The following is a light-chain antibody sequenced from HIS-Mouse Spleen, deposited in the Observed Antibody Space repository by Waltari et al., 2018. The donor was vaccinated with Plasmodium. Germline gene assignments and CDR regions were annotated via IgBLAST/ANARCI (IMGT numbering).Light chain of an antibody. V-gene: IGLV3-1*01. CDR3: QAWDSSTVV. Sequence: SYELTQPPSVSVSPGQTASITCSGDKLGDKYACWYQQKPGQSPLLVIYQDSKRPSGIPERFAGSNDGNTATLTISGTQGMDEADYYCQAWDSSTVVFGGGTKLTVL. J-gene: IGLJ2*01. CDR1: KLGDKY. CDR2: QDS.